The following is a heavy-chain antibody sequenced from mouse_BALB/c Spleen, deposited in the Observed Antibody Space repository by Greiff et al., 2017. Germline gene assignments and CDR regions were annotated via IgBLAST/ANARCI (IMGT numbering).Heavy chain of an antibody. V-gene: IGHV2-4-1*01. D-gene: IGHD1-1*01. CDR3: ATNSYYYGSSYAMDY. CDR1: GFSLTSYG. CDR2: IWSGGST. Sequence: QVQLKQSGPGLVQPSQSLSITCTVSGFSLTSYGVHWVRQSPGKGLEWLGVIWSGGSTDYNAAFISRLSISKDNSKSQVFFKMNSLQADDTAIYYCATNSYYYGSSYAMDYWGQGTSVTVSS. J-gene: IGHJ4*01.